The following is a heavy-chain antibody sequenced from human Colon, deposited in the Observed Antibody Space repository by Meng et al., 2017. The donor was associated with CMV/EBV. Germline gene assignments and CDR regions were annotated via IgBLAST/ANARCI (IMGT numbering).Heavy chain of an antibody. CDR3: ALDGYSYGYGYYGMDV. D-gene: IGHD5-18*01. CDR2: IKSKTDGGTT. CDR1: GGAINSKTEYY. Sequence: GGSLRLSCTVSGGAINSKTEYYWAWIRQPPGKGLEWVGRIKSKTDGGTTDYAAPVKGRFTISRDDSKNTLYLQMNSLKTEDTAVYYCALDGYSYGYGYYGMDVWGQGTTVTVSS. J-gene: IGHJ6*02. V-gene: IGHV3-15*01.